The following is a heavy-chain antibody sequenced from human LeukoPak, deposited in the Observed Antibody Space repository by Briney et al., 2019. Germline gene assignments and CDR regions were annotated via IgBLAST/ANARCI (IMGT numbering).Heavy chain of an antibody. CDR1: GGSISSFY. CDR2: IYYTGST. Sequence: SETLSLTCTVSGGSISSFYWSWIRQPPGKGLEWIGYIYYTGSTNYNPSLKSRVTMSVDMSKNQFSLKLSSMIAADTAVYYCARVSSSWYQDWYFDLWGRGTLVTVPS. D-gene: IGHD6-13*01. CDR3: ARVSSSWYQDWYFDL. J-gene: IGHJ2*01. V-gene: IGHV4-59*12.